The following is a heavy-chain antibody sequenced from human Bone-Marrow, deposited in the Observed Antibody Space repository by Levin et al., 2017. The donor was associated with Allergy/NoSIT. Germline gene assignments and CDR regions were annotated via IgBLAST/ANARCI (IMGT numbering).Heavy chain of an antibody. D-gene: IGHD3-22*01. CDR3: ARDPATSGYYPDS. CDR1: GFTFSTFS. Sequence: GGSLRLSCAASGFTFSTFSMNWVRQAPGKGLEWVSYISSSSSTIYSADSVKGRFTISRDNAKNSLYLQMNNLRDEDTAVYYCARDPATSGYYPDSWGQGPLVTVSS. V-gene: IGHV3-48*02. CDR2: ISSSSSTI. J-gene: IGHJ4*02.